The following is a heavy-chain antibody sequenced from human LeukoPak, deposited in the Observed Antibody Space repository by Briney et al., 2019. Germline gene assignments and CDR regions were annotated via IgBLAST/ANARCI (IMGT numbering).Heavy chain of an antibody. CDR3: ARDFWGAYRVDYFDY. CDR2: ISSSGSYI. J-gene: IGHJ4*02. Sequence: PGGSLRLSCAASGFTFKTFNMNWVRQAPGKGLEWVSSISSSGSYIYYADSLKGRFTISRDNAKNSLYLQINSLRAEDSAVYYCARDFWGAYRVDYFDYWGQGTLVTVSS. CDR1: GFTFKTFN. V-gene: IGHV3-21*01. D-gene: IGHD3-3*01.